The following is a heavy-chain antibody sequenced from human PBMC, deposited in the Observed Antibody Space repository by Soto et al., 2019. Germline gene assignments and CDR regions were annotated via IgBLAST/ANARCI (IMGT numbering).Heavy chain of an antibody. V-gene: IGHV3-21*01. CDR1: GFTFSSYS. D-gene: IGHD7-27*01. CDR2: ISSSSSYI. J-gene: IGHJ4*02. Sequence: LSLTCAASGFTFSSYSMNWVRQAPGKGLEWVSSISSSSSYIYYADSVKGRFTISRDNAKNSLYLQMNSLRAEDTAVYYCARDRLGLYYFDYWGQGTLVTVSS. CDR3: ARDRLGLYYFDY.